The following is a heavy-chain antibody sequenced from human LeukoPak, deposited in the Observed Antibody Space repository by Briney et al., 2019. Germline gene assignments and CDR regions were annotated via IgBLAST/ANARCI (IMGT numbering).Heavy chain of an antibody. D-gene: IGHD5-18*01. V-gene: IGHV1-69*05. Sequence: ASVKVSCKASGGSFSSYGISWVRQAPGQGREWMGGIIPMLGRSNYAQKFQGRVTISTDEYTSTAYMETSSLRSEDTAVYYCAREDHTANNWFDPWGQGTLVTVSS. J-gene: IGHJ5*02. CDR3: AREDHTANNWFDP. CDR2: IIPMLGRS. CDR1: GGSFSSYG.